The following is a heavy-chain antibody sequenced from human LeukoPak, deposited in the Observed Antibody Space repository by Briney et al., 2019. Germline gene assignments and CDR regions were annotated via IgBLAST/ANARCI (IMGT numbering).Heavy chain of an antibody. J-gene: IGHJ4*02. CDR1: GGSVSSGSYY. D-gene: IGHD6-19*01. CDR2: INHSGST. V-gene: IGHV4-39*07. Sequence: SETLSLTCTVSGGSVSSGSYYWSWIRQPPGKGLEWIGEINHSGSTNYNPSLKSRVTISVDTSKNQFSLKLSSVTAADTAVYYCARGGAGRSGWYDYWGQGTLVTVSS. CDR3: ARGGAGRSGWYDY.